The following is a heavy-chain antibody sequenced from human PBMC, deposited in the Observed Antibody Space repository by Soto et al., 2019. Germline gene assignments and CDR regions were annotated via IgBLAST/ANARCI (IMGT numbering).Heavy chain of an antibody. V-gene: IGHV2-26*01. CDR3: ARHGRGVGARPLDY. Sequence: QVTLKESGPVLVKPTETLTLTCTVSGFSLSNARMGVTWIRQPPGKALEWLAHIFSNDEKSYSTSLKSRLTISKDTSKSQVVLNMTNMDPGDTATYYCARHGRGVGARPLDYWGQGPLVTVSS. J-gene: IGHJ4*02. CDR1: GFSLSNARMG. CDR2: IFSNDEK. D-gene: IGHD1-26*01.